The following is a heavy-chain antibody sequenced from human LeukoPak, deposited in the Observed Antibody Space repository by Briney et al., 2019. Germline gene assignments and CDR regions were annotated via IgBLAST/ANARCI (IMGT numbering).Heavy chain of an antibody. CDR3: ARDSTVTTFRGCVDP. J-gene: IGHJ5*02. CDR2: INPSGGSS. D-gene: IGHD4-17*01. CDR1: GYTFTNYY. Sequence: ASVKVSCKASGYTFTNYYVHWVRQAPGQGLEWMGVINPSGGSSNYAQKFQGRVTMTRDTSTSTVYMELSSLRSEDTAVYYCARDSTVTTFRGCVDPWGQGTLVTVSS. V-gene: IGHV1-46*01.